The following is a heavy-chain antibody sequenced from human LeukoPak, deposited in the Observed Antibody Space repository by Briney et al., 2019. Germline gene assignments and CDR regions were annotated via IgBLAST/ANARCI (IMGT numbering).Heavy chain of an antibody. CDR3: VRERGNWGLDE. CDR2: ISYDGRKK. V-gene: IGHV3-30*04. CDR1: GFTFSSYA. D-gene: IGHD7-27*01. Sequence: GGSLRLSCAASGFTFSSYAMHWVGQAPGKGLDWVAVISYDGRKKFHANSVKGRFTISRDNSQHTLYLQMNSLSVEDTAVYYCVRERGNWGLDEWGQGTLVSVSS. J-gene: IGHJ4*02.